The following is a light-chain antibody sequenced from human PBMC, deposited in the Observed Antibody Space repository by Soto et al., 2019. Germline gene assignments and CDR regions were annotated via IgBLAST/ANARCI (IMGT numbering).Light chain of an antibody. CDR2: GAS. V-gene: IGKV3-20*01. Sequence: EIVLTQSPGTLSLSPGERATLSCRASQSFDSRYLAWYQQKPGQAPRLLITGASTRATGIPDRISGSGSGTDFTLTISGLEPEDFAVYYCQHYGNSLFTFGPGTKVDIK. J-gene: IGKJ3*01. CDR1: QSFDSRY. CDR3: QHYGNSLFT.